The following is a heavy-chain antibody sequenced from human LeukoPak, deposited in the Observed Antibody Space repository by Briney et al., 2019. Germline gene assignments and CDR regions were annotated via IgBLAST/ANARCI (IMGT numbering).Heavy chain of an antibody. V-gene: IGHV4-39*07. CDR1: GGSISSSSYY. CDR2: IYYSGST. Sequence: SETLSLTCTVSGGSISSSSYYWGWIRQPPGKGLEWIGSIYYSGSTYYNPSLKSRVTISVDTSKNQFSLKLSSVTAADTAVYYCARDQDIVVVPAATGWFDPWGQGTLVTISS. CDR3: ARDQDIVVVPAATGWFDP. D-gene: IGHD2-2*01. J-gene: IGHJ5*02.